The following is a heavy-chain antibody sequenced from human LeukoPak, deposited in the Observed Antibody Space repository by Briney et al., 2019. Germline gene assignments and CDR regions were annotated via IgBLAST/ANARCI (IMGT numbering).Heavy chain of an antibody. V-gene: IGHV4-39*01. J-gene: IGHJ4*02. CDR1: GGSISSSSYY. D-gene: IGHD2-2*03. CDR2: IYYSGST. Sequence: SETLSLTCTVSGGSISSSSYYWGWIRQPPGKGLEWIGSIYYSGSTYYNPSLKSRVTISLDTSKNQFSLNLRYVTAADTAMYYCARHGYCSSTSCYPDYWGQGTLVTVSS. CDR3: ARHGYCSSTSCYPDY.